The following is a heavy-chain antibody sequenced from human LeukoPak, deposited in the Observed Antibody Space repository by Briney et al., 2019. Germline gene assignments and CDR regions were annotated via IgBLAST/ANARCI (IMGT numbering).Heavy chain of an antibody. V-gene: IGHV3-23*01. D-gene: IGHD1-1*01. CDR3: ARLSGTYGTTSRVLDS. CDR1: GFPFSSYA. J-gene: IGHJ4*02. Sequence: PGGSLRLSCAASGFPFSSYAMSWIRQAPGKGLEWLSAISPTTGATFYADSVKGRFTISRDNSDNTVSLQVNSLRAEDTAVYYCARLSGTYGTTSRVLDSWGQGTLVIVSS. CDR2: ISPTTGAT.